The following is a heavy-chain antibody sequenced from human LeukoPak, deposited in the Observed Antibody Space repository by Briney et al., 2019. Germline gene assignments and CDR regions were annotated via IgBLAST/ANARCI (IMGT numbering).Heavy chain of an antibody. J-gene: IGHJ6*03. CDR3: AREGGDISGYYYMDV. CDR1: GYTFTNYG. V-gene: IGHV1-18*01. Sequence: ASVKVSCKASGYTFTNYGISWVRQAPGQGLEWMGWISAYNGNTNYAQKLQGRVTMTRDTATSTAYMEVTSLKSDDTAVYYCAREGGDISGYYYMDVWGKGTTVTVSS. CDR2: ISAYNGNT. D-gene: IGHD5-12*01.